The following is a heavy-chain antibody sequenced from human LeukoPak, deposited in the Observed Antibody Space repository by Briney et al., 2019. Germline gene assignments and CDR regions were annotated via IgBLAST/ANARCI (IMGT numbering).Heavy chain of an antibody. J-gene: IGHJ3*02. CDR1: GDSIKNGAYT. CDR3: ARQRTVSTTRGFDI. Sequence: SQTLSLTCAVSGDSIKNGAYTWSWIRQPPGKGLEWIGDIYHSGSTNYNPSLKSRATLSVDMSKNQFSLNLSSVTAADTAVYWCARQRTVSTTRGFDIWGQGTLVIVSS. D-gene: IGHD5/OR15-5a*01. V-gene: IGHV4-30-2*01. CDR2: IYHSGST.